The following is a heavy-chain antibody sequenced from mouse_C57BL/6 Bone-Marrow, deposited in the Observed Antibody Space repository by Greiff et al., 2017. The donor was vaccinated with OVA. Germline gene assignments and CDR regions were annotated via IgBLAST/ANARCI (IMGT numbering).Heavy chain of an antibody. D-gene: IGHD2-2*01. CDR3: ARRITMVTTDYVDY. J-gene: IGHJ2*01. V-gene: IGHV1-61*01. CDR1: GYTFTSYW. Sequence: QVQLQQPGAELVRPGSSVKLSCKASGYTFTSYWIDWVKQRPGQGLEWIGNIYPSDSETHYNQKFKDKATLTVDKSSSTAYMQLSSLTSEDSAVYYCARRITMVTTDYVDYWGQGTTLTVSS. CDR2: IYPSDSET.